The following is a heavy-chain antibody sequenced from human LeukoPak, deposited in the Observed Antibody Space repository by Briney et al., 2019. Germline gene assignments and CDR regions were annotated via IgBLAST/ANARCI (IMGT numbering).Heavy chain of an antibody. CDR2: TNQDGSKN. J-gene: IGHJ4*02. D-gene: IGHD6-19*01. V-gene: IGHV3-7*01. CDR3: ATTVAGYPDDYFDY. Sequence: PGGSLRLSCAASEFTFRNYWMSWVRQAPGKGLERVAHTNQDGSKNYYVDSVRGRFTISRDNAKNSLYLQMNSLRAEDTAVYYCATTVAGYPDDYFDYWGQGTLVTVSS. CDR1: EFTFRNYW.